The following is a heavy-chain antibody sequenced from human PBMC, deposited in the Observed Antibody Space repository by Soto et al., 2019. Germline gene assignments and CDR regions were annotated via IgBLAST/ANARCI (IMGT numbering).Heavy chain of an antibody. J-gene: IGHJ4*02. CDR1: GYTFTSYF. Sequence: QVQLVQSGAEVKKPGASVKVSCKASGYTFTSYFISGVRQAPGQGLEWMGWISAYNGNTNYVQKLQVRVTMTTDTPASTAYMELRSLRSDDTAVNSCARDLPPSDYWGQGTLVTVPS. V-gene: IGHV1-18*01. CDR3: ARDLPPSDY. CDR2: ISAYNGNT.